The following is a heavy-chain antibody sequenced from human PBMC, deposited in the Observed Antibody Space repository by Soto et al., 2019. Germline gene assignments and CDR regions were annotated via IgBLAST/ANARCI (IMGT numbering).Heavy chain of an antibody. V-gene: IGHV1-18*01. CDR1: GYTFTSYG. D-gene: IGHD3-3*01. CDR2: ISAYNGNT. Sequence: QVQLVQSGAEVKKPGASVKVSCKASGYTFTSYGTSWVGQAPDQGLEGMGWISAYNGNTNYAQKLQGRVTMTTDTSTSTAYMELRSLRSDDTAVYYCARDRYYDFWSGYYGAFDIWGQGTMVTVSS. J-gene: IGHJ3*02. CDR3: ARDRYYDFWSGYYGAFDI.